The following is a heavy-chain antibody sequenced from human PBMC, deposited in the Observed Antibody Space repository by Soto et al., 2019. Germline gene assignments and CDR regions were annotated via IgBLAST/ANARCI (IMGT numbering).Heavy chain of an antibody. J-gene: IGHJ3*02. CDR2: INAGNGNT. D-gene: IGHD3-16*02. Sequence: QVQLVQSGAEVKKPGASVKVSCKASGYTFTSYAMHWVRQAPGQRLEWMGWINAGNGNTKYSQKFQGRVTITRDTSASKAYMELSSLRSEDTAVYYCARENYDYVWGSYRYTGFDIWGQGTMVTVSS. V-gene: IGHV1-3*01. CDR1: GYTFTSYA. CDR3: ARENYDYVWGSYRYTGFDI.